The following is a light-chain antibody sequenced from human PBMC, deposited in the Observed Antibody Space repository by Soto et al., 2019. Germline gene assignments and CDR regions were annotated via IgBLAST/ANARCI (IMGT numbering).Light chain of an antibody. V-gene: IGLV2-14*01. CDR3: SADTASSTLV. J-gene: IGLJ3*02. CDR2: EVR. CDR1: MRDVGAYNL. Sequence: QSVLTQPASVSGSAGQSITISCSGTMRDVGAYNLVSWYQQHPGTAPKLIIYEVRNRPSGISSRFSGSRSGNTASLTISGLQSEDEGDYHCSADTASSTLVFGGGTKVTVL.